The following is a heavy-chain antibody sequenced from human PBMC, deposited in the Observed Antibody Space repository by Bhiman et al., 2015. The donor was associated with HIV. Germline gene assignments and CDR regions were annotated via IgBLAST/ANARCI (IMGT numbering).Heavy chain of an antibody. D-gene: IGHD3-22*01. J-gene: IGHJ4*02. Sequence: VQLVESGGGVVQPGGSLRLSCAASGFTFSSYGMHWVRQAPGKGLEWVSSISGSAVTTYYADSVKGRFTISRDNSKNILYVQMNSLRAGDTAVYYCAKSPYFYDRNGYYDYWGQGILVTVSS. CDR3: AKSPYFYDRNGYYDY. V-gene: IGHV3-23*04. CDR1: GFTFSSYG. CDR2: ISGSAVTT.